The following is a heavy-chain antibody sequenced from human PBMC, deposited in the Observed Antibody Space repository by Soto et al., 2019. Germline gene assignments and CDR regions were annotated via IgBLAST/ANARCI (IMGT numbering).Heavy chain of an antibody. V-gene: IGHV1-69*04. CDR2: IIPILGIA. D-gene: IGHD1-1*01. CDR3: AREVASGTRYYFDY. CDR1: GYTFTSYG. Sequence: EASVKVSCKASGYTFTSYGISWVRQAPGQGLEWMGRIIPILGIANYAQKFQGRVTITADKSTSTAYMELSSLRSEDTAVYYCAREVASGTRYYFDYWGQGTLVTVSS. J-gene: IGHJ4*02.